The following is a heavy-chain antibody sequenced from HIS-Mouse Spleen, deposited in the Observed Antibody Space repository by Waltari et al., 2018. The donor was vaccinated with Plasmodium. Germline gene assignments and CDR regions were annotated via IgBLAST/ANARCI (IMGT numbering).Heavy chain of an antibody. J-gene: IGHJ1*01. CDR2: INPNSGGT. D-gene: IGHD6-13*01. CDR3: ARVLGYKAAAGTFVEYFQH. CDR1: GYTFPGYY. V-gene: IGHV1-2*02. Sequence: QVQLVQSGAEVKKPGASVKVSCKASGYTFPGYYMHWVRQPPGQGLEWMGWINPNSGGTNYAQKFQGRVTMTRDTSISTAYMELSRLRSDDTAVYYCARVLGYKAAAGTFVEYFQHWGQGTLVTVSS.